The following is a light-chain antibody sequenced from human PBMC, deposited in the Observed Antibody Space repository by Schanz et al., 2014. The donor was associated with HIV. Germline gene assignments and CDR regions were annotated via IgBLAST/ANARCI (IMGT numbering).Light chain of an antibody. CDR2: EVN. Sequence: QSALTQPPSASGSPGQSVTISCTGTTSDIGGYNYVSWYQQHPDKAPQLLIYEVNMRPSGVPDRFSGSKSGNTASLTVSGLQAEDEADYYCSSYTSSRTWVFGGGTKLTVL. V-gene: IGLV2-8*01. J-gene: IGLJ3*02. CDR1: TSDIGGYNY. CDR3: SSYTSSRTWV.